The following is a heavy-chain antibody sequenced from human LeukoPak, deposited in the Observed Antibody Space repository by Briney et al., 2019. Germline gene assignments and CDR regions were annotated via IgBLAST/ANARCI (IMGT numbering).Heavy chain of an antibody. CDR3: ARGQQLAHDAFDI. Sequence: ASVKVSCKASGYTFTGYYMHWVRQAPGQGLEWMGWINPNSGGTNYAQKFQGWVTMTRDTSISTAYMELSRLRSDDTAVYYCARGQQLAHDAFDIWSQGTMVTVSS. J-gene: IGHJ3*02. D-gene: IGHD6-13*01. CDR2: INPNSGGT. V-gene: IGHV1-2*04. CDR1: GYTFTGYY.